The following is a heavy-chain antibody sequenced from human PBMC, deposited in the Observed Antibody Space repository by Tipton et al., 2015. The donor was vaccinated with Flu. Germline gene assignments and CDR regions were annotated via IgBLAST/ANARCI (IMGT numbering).Heavy chain of an antibody. CDR3: ARPRLQWLVRLDAFDI. V-gene: IGHV1-2*02. CDR2: INPNSGGT. CDR1: GYTFTGYY. D-gene: IGHD6-19*01. Sequence: QVQLVQSGAEVKKPGASVKVSCKASGYTFTGYYMHWVRQAPGQGLEWMGWINPNSGGTNYAQKFQGRVTMTGDTSISTAYMELSRLRSDDTAVYYCARPRLQWLVRLDAFDIWGQGTMVTVSS. J-gene: IGHJ3*02.